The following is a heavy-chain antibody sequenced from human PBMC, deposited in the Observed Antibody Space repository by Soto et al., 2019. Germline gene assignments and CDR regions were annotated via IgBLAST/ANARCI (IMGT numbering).Heavy chain of an antibody. J-gene: IGHJ5*02. CDR3: ARHPERIAQLGSFDP. V-gene: IGHV3-48*01. CDR1: GFTFSSYS. Sequence: EVQLVESGGGLVQPGGSLRLSCAASGFTFSSYSMNWVRQAPGKGLEWVSYISSSSSTIYYADSVKGRFTISRDNAKNSLYLQMNSLRAEDTALYYCARHPERIAQLGSFDPWGQGTLVTVSS. CDR2: ISSSSSTI. D-gene: IGHD6-13*01.